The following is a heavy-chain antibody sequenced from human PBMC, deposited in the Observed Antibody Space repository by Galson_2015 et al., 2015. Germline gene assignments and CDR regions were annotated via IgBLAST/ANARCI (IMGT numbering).Heavy chain of an antibody. Sequence: SLRLSCAASGFTFSSYAMSWVRQAPGKGLEWVSAISGSGGSTYYADSVKGRFTISRDNSKNTLYLQMNSLRAEDTAVYYCAKDGPSVWDSSGYYLNYWGQGTLVTVSS. V-gene: IGHV3-23*01. CDR2: ISGSGGST. D-gene: IGHD3-22*01. J-gene: IGHJ4*02. CDR1: GFTFSSYA. CDR3: AKDGPSVWDSSGYYLNY.